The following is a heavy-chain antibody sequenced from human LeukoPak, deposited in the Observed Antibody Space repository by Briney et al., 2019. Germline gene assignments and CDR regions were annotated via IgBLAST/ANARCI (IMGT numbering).Heavy chain of an antibody. V-gene: IGHV1-46*01. CDR3: ARGRYYDFWSGYQYNWFDP. D-gene: IGHD3-3*01. J-gene: IGHJ5*02. CDR1: GYTFTSYY. Sequence: ASVKVSCKASGYTFTSYYMHWVRQAPGQGLEWMGIINPSGGSTSYAQKFQGRVTMTRDTSTSTVYMELSSLRSEDTAVYYCARGRYYDFWSGYQYNWFDPWGQGTLVTVSS. CDR2: INPSGGST.